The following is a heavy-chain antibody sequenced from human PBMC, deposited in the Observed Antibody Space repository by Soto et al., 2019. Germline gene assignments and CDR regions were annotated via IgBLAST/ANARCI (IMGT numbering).Heavy chain of an antibody. CDR1: GGSISSGDYY. D-gene: IGHD6-25*01. J-gene: IGHJ5*02. CDR2: IYYSGST. V-gene: IGHV4-61*08. Sequence: SETLSLTCTVSGGSISSGDYYWSWIRQPPRKGLEWIGYIYYSGSTNYNPSLKSRVTISVDTSKNQFSLKLSSVTAADTAVYYCARPHGGSSGWDNWFDPWGQGTLVTVSS. CDR3: ARPHGGSSGWDNWFDP.